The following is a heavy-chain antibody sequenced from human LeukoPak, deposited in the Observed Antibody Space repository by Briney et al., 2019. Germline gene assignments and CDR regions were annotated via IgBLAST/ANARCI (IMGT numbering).Heavy chain of an antibody. CDR2: IYPGDSDT. CDR1: GYSFTNYW. D-gene: IGHD2-2*02. J-gene: IGHJ3*02. V-gene: IGHV5-51*01. CDR3: ATSLYIVVVPAAIWAFDI. Sequence: GESLKISCKGSGYSFTNYWIGWVRQMPGKGLEWMGIIYPGDSDTRYSPSFQGQVTISADKSISTAYLQWSSLKASDTAMYYCATSLYIVVVPAAIWAFDIWGQGTMVTVSS.